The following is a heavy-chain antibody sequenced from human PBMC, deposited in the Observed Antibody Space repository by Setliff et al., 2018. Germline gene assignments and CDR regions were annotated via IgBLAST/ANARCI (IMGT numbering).Heavy chain of an antibody. CDR2: VYYSGYT. J-gene: IGHJ1*01. CDR3: ARVDFTMLQGVLGH. CDR1: NGSVSTTSHY. Sequence: SETLSLTCTVSNGSVSTTSHYWGSVRQPPGKGLEWIGSVYYSGYTYYSPSLESRVAISVDTSKNQFSLKVNSVTAADTAVYYCARVDFTMLQGVLGHWGQGTLVTVSS. D-gene: IGHD3-10*01. V-gene: IGHV4-39*07.